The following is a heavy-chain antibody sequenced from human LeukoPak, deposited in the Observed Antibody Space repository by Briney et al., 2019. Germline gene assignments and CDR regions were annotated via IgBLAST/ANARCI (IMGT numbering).Heavy chain of an antibody. CDR2: INPNSGGT. CDR3: ATSGSNPYNWFNP. Sequence: ASVKVSCKASGYTFTGYYMHWVRQTPGQGLEWMGWINPNSGGTNYAQKFQGRVTMTRDTSISTAYMELSRLRSDDTAVYYCATSGSNPYNWFNPWGQGTLVTVSP. J-gene: IGHJ5*02. D-gene: IGHD3-22*01. CDR1: GYTFTGYY. V-gene: IGHV1-2*02.